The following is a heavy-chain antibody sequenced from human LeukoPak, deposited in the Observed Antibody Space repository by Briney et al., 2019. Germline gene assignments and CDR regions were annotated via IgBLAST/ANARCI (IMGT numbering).Heavy chain of an antibody. CDR3: ARGWPQLGYFDY. J-gene: IGHJ4*02. V-gene: IGHV3-20*04. CDR1: GFTFDDYD. CDR2: INWSGGST. Sequence: GGSLRLSCAASGFTFDDYDMSWVRQTPGRGLEWVSGINWSGGSTGYEDSVKGRFTVFRDNAKNSLYLHMNSLRAEDTALYYCARGWPQLGYFDYWGQGTLVTVSS. D-gene: IGHD5-24*01.